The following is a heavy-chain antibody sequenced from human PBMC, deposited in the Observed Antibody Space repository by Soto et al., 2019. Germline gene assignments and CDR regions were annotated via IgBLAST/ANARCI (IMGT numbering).Heavy chain of an antibody. V-gene: IGHV3-53*01. CDR2: LSDRGTS. CDR1: GFSVSSTY. CDR3: AGDYTSGGYDF. J-gene: IGHJ4*02. Sequence: GGSLRLSCAASGFSVSSTYMSWVRQAPGKGLEWVSTLSDRGTSHYADSVTGRFSVSRDNSKNTLYLQMKDLRVDDTAIYYCAGDYTSGGYDFRGQGTQVTVSS. D-gene: IGHD5-12*01.